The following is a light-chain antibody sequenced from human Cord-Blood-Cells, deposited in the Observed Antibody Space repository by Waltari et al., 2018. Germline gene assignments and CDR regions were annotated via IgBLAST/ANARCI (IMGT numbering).Light chain of an antibody. V-gene: IGKV1-8*01. CDR1: QGISSY. Sequence: AIRMTQSPSSLSASTGDRVTITCRASQGISSYLAWYQQKPGKAPELLIYAASTLQSGVPSSSSGSGSGTDVTLTLSCMESQGFATYYCQQNFSYPWTFDPGTKVELK. CDR2: AAS. CDR3: QQNFSYPWT. J-gene: IGKJ1*01.